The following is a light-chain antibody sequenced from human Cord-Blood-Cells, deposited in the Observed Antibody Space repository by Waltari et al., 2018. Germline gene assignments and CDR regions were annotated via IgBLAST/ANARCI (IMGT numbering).Light chain of an antibody. CDR3: QQIYSTPFT. J-gene: IGKJ3*01. V-gene: IGKV1-39*01. Sequence: DIQMTQSPSSLSASVGDRVTITCRSSQSISSYLNWYQQKPGKAPKLLIYAASSLQSGVPSRFSCSGSGTDFTLTISSLQPEDFATYYCQQIYSTPFTFGPGAKVDIK. CDR1: QSISSY. CDR2: AAS.